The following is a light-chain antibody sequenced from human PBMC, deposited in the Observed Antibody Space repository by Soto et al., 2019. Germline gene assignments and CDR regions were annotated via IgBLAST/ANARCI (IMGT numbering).Light chain of an antibody. Sequence: DIQMTQSPSSVSASVGDRVSITCRASQGISSWLAWYQQKPGGGPKLLIYTGCSLQSGVPPRFSGTGSGTDFTLTISSLQPEDVATYYCQQSNSLPLTFGGGTKVEIK. CDR2: TGC. V-gene: IGKV1-12*01. CDR1: QGISSW. CDR3: QQSNSLPLT. J-gene: IGKJ4*01.